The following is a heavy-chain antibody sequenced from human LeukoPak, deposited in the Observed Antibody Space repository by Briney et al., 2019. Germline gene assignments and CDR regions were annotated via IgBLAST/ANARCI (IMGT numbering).Heavy chain of an antibody. V-gene: IGHV3-7*01. CDR3: ARALYSGYDYASGD. CDR2: IKQDGSEK. J-gene: IGHJ4*02. CDR1: GFTFSSYW. D-gene: IGHD5-12*01. Sequence: PGGSLRLSCAASGFTFSSYWMSWVRQAPGKGLEWVANIKQDGSEKYYVDSVKGRFTISRDNAKNSLYLQMNSLRAEDTAVYYCARALYSGYDYASGDWGQGTLVTVSS.